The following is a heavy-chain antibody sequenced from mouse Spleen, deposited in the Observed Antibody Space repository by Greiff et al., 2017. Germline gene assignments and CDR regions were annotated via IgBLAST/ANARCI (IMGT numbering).Heavy chain of an antibody. Sequence: VQLQQSGAELVRPGASVTLSCKASGYTFTDYEMHWVKQTPVHGLEWIGAIDPETGGTAYNQKFKGKATLTADNASSTAYMELRSLTSEDSAVYYSTRELLRNWYFDVWGAGTTVTVSS. V-gene: IGHV1-15*01. D-gene: IGHD1-1*01. CDR2: IDPETGGT. J-gene: IGHJ1*01. CDR3: TRELLRNWYFDV. CDR1: GYTFTDYE.